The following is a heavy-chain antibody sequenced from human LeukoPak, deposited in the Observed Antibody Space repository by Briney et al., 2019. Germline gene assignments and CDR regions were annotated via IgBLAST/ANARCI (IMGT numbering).Heavy chain of an antibody. Sequence: SGTLSLTCTVSGDSISSYYWSWIRQPPGKGLEWIGYIYYIGRTNYNPSLKSRVTISVDTAKNQFSLKLSSVTAADTAVYYCARDYAFDIWGQGTMVTVSS. CDR1: GDSISSYY. CDR2: IYYIGRT. CDR3: ARDYAFDI. V-gene: IGHV4-59*01. J-gene: IGHJ3*02.